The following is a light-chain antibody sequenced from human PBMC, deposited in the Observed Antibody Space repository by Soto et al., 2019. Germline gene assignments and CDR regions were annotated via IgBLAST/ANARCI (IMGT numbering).Light chain of an antibody. CDR2: DAS. J-gene: IGKJ1*01. CDR1: QSISSW. Sequence: DIQMTQSPSTLSASVGDRVTITCRASQSISSWLAWYQQKPGKAPKLLIYDASSLESGVPSRFSGSGSGTEFTLTXSXXXXXXXPXYXCQQYNSYWTFGQGTKVEIK. V-gene: IGKV1-5*01. CDR3: QQYNSYWT.